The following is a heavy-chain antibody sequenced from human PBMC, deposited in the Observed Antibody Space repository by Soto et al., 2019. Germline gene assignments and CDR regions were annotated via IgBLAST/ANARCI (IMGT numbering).Heavy chain of an antibody. J-gene: IGHJ4*02. D-gene: IGHD3-10*01. Sequence: QVQLVQSGAAVKKPGASVKVSCKASGYTFTSYGISWVRQAPGKGLEWMGWISAYNGKTNYAQKLQGRGTMTIDTSKKTADMELTSLKSDDTAVYYCARDRRMSRGDIIWLFDYCGQGTLVTVSS. CDR3: ARDRRMSRGDIIWLFDY. V-gene: IGHV1-18*04. CDR2: ISAYNGKT. CDR1: GYTFTSYG.